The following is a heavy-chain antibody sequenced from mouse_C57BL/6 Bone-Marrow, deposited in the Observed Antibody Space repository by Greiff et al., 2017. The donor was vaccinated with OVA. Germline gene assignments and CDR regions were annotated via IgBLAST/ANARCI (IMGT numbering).Heavy chain of an antibody. V-gene: IGHV1-82*01. Sequence: QVQLQQSGPELVKPGASVKISCKASGYAFSSSWMNWVKQRPGKGLEWIGRIYPGDGDTNYNGKFKGKATLTADKSSSTAYMQLSSLTSEDSAVYFCASLDGSRYYAMDYWGQGTSVTVSS. CDR1: GYAFSSSW. CDR2: IYPGDGDT. CDR3: ASLDGSRYYAMDY. J-gene: IGHJ4*01. D-gene: IGHD1-1*01.